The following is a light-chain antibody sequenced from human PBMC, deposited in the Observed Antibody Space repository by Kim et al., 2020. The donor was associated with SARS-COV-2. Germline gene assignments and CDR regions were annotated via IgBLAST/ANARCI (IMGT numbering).Light chain of an antibody. V-gene: IGLV3-1*01. J-gene: IGLJ3*02. CDR3: QAWDSGTAVV. CDR1: ELGDKY. Sequence: VSPGQTASITCSGDELGDKYVFWVQQKAGQSPVLVIYQDIKRPSGIPERFSASNSGNTATLTISGTQATDEADYYCQAWDSGTAVVFGGGTQLTVL. CDR2: QDI.